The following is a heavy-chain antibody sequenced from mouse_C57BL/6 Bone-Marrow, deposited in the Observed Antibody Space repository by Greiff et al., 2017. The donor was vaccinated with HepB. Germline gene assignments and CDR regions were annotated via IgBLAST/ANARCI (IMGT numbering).Heavy chain of an antibody. CDR2: ISYDGSN. CDR1: GYSITSGYY. V-gene: IGHV3-6*01. J-gene: IGHJ4*01. Sequence: DVKLQESGPGLVKPSQSLSLTCSVTGYSITSGYYWNWIRQFPGNKLEWMGYISYDGSNNYNPSLKNRISITRDTSKNQFFLKLNSVTTEDTATYYCARELGRRDYYAMDYWGQGTSVTVSS. CDR3: ARELGRRDYYAMDY. D-gene: IGHD4-1*01.